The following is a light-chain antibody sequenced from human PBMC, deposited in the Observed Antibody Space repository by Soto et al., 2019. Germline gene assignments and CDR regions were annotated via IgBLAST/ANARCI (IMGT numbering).Light chain of an antibody. V-gene: IGKV4-1*01. CDR1: QNVLYSSNNKNY. J-gene: IGKJ1*01. CDR3: QQYYSTPQT. Sequence: DIVMTQSPDSLAVSLGERATINCKCSQNVLYSSNNKNYLAWYQQKPGQPPKRLIYWATTRESGVPDRFSGSGSGTDFTLTISSLQAEDVAVYYCQQYYSTPQTFGQGTKVDIK. CDR2: WAT.